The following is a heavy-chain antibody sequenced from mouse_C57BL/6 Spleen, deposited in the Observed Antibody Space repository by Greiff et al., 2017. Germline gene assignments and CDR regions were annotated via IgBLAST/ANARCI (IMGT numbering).Heavy chain of an antibody. J-gene: IGHJ2*01. CDR3: ARSGYYGSSPYFDY. CDR1: GYAFSSSW. D-gene: IGHD1-1*01. V-gene: IGHV1-82*01. CDR2: IYPGDGDT. Sequence: VQLQQSGPELVKPGASVTISCKASGYAFSSSWMNWVKQRPGKGLEWIGRIYPGDGDTNYNGKFKGKATLTADKSSSTAYMQLSSLTSEDSAVYFCARSGYYGSSPYFDYWGQGTTLTVSS.